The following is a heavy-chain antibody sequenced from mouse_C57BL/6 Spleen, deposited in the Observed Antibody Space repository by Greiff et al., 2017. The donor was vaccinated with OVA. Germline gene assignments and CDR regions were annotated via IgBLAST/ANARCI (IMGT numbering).Heavy chain of an antibody. J-gene: IGHJ3*01. CDR2: IHPNSGST. CDR1: GYTFTSYW. Sequence: VQLQQPGAELVKPGASVKLSCKASGYTFTSYWMHWVKQRPGQGLEWIGMIHPNSGSTNYNEKFKSKATLTEDKSSSTAYMQLSSLTSEDSAVYYCARSLDSSGPFAYWGQGTLVTVSA. CDR3: ARSLDSSGPFAY. D-gene: IGHD3-2*02. V-gene: IGHV1-64*01.